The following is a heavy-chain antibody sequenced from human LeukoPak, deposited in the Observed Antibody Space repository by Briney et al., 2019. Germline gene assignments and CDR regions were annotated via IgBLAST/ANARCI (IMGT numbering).Heavy chain of an antibody. CDR3: ARDYGGSSPFDY. V-gene: IGHV3-48*03. D-gene: IGHD4-23*01. CDR1: GFTFSTYD. CDR2: ISSSDSTI. Sequence: GGSLRLSCAASGFTFSTYDMHWLRQAPGKGREGVTYISSSDSTIYYADSVKGRFTIPRDNAKNSLYLQMNSLRAEDTAVYYCARDYGGSSPFDYWGQGTLVTVSS. J-gene: IGHJ4*02.